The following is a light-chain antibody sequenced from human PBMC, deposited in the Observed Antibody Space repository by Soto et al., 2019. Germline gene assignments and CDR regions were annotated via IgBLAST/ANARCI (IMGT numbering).Light chain of an antibody. CDR2: DVS. Sequence: QSALTQPASVSGSPGQSITISCTGTSSDVGAYNFVSWYQQHPGKVPKLMIFDVSSRPSGVSDRFSGSKSGNTASLTVSGLQAEDEADYYCTSYVGSNIWVFGGGTKLTVL. CDR3: TSYVGSNIWV. V-gene: IGLV2-14*03. J-gene: IGLJ3*02. CDR1: SSDVGAYNF.